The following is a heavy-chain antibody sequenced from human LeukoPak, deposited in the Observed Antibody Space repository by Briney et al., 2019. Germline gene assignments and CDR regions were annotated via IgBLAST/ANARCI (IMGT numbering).Heavy chain of an antibody. CDR3: CGGDPPVLSEYFQH. D-gene: IGHD2-21*01. CDR2: FSGSGGDT. V-gene: IGHV3-23*01. Sequence: GGSLRLSCAASGFTFSSYAMSWVRQAPGKGLEWVSAFSGSGGDTYYADSVKGRFTISRDNSKNTLYLQMNSLRAEDTAVYYCCGGDPPVLSEYFQHWGQGTLVTVSS. J-gene: IGHJ1*01. CDR1: GFTFSSYA.